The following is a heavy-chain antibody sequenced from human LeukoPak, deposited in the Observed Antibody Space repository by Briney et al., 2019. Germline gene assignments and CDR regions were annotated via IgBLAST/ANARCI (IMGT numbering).Heavy chain of an antibody. J-gene: IGHJ4*02. Sequence: SETLSLTCAVYGESFSSYYWSWIRQPPGKGLEWIGEINHSGNTNYNPSLKSRVTISVDTSKNQFSLKLSSVTAADTAVYYCARHRRYYYGSGPLFDYWGQGTLVTVSS. D-gene: IGHD3-10*01. CDR2: INHSGNT. CDR3: ARHRRYYYGSGPLFDY. CDR1: GESFSSYY. V-gene: IGHV4-34*01.